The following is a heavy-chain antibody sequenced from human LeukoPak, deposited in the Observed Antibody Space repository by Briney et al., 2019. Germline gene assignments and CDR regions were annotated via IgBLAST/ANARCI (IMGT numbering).Heavy chain of an antibody. CDR2: IYTSGST. Sequence: SETLSLTCTVSGGSISGYYWTWIRQPAGKGLEWIGRIYTSGSTNYNPSLKSRVTMSVDTSRNQFSLKLSSVTAADTAVYYCARLEHDYGDPGEAFDVWGQGTMVTVS. D-gene: IGHD4-17*01. V-gene: IGHV4-4*07. J-gene: IGHJ3*01. CDR3: ARLEHDYGDPGEAFDV. CDR1: GGSISGYY.